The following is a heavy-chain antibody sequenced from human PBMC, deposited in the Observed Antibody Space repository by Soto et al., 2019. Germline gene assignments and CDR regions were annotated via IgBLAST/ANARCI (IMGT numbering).Heavy chain of an antibody. Sequence: EVQLLESGGDLVQPGGSLRLSCAASGFTFSSYAMSWVRQAPGKGLEWVSNISGRGDDTYYPDSVKGRFTISRDNSKNTLYVHMNSLRAEDTAVYYCARAQPTYSSSYFDYWGQGTLVTVSS. CDR1: GFTFSSYA. V-gene: IGHV3-23*01. J-gene: IGHJ4*02. D-gene: IGHD3-22*01. CDR2: ISGRGDDT. CDR3: ARAQPTYSSSYFDY.